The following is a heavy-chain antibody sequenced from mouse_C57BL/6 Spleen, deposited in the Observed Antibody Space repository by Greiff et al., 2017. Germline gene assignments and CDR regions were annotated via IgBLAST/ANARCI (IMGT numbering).Heavy chain of an antibody. CDR2: ISSGGDYI. J-gene: IGHJ1*03. D-gene: IGHD3-2*02. CDR3: TRDIDSSGYRNFDV. V-gene: IGHV5-9-1*02. Sequence: EVKVVESGEGLVKPGGSLKLSCAASGFTFSSYAMSWVRQTPEKRLEWVAYISSGGDYIYYADTVKGRFTISRDNARNTLYLQMSSLKSEDTAMYYCTRDIDSSGYRNFDVWGTGTTVTVSS. CDR1: GFTFSSYA.